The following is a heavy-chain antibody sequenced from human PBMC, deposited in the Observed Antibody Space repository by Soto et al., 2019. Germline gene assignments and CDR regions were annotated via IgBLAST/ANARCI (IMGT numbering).Heavy chain of an antibody. CDR3: ATLPRGH. Sequence: PSETLSLTCTVSGGSISSSSYYWGWIRQPPGKGLEWIGTIYYSGSTYYNPSLKSRVTISVDTSKNQFSLKLSSVTAEDTAVYYCATLPRGHWGQGTLVTVSS. J-gene: IGHJ4*02. CDR1: GGSISSSSYY. D-gene: IGHD3-10*01. V-gene: IGHV4-39*01. CDR2: IYYSGST.